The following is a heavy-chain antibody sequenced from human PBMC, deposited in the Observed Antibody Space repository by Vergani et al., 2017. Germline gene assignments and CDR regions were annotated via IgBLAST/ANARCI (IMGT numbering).Heavy chain of an antibody. D-gene: IGHD3-10*01. CDR3: TRDGTYYYGSGSYYVFEY. Sequence: QVQLMQSGPEMKQPGASVKVSCKASGYTFFNYGVNWIRRAPGQGFEWLGWIRAGNGDTRYAPRLQDRLTLTTDSSTSTAYMELRSLKSDDTAVYYCTRDGTYYYGSGSYYVFEYWGQGTLVTVSS. CDR2: IRAGNGDT. CDR1: GYTFFNYG. V-gene: IGHV1-18*04. J-gene: IGHJ4*02.